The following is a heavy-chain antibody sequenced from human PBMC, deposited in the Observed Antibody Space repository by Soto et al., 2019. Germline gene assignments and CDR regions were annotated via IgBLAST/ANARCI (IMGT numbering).Heavy chain of an antibody. V-gene: IGHV3-21*01. CDR3: ARDESAGSSTSN. CDR2: IDSSGRNV. J-gene: IGHJ4*02. CDR1: GVGFSTYG. Sequence: EVQLMESGGGLVKPGGSLRLSCAASGVGFSTYGMNWLRQTPGKGPEWVSSIDSSGRNVYYADSVEGRFTTSRDNAKHSLYLQMNSLRVEDTALYFCARDESAGSSTSNWGQGTLVTGSS. D-gene: IGHD2-2*01.